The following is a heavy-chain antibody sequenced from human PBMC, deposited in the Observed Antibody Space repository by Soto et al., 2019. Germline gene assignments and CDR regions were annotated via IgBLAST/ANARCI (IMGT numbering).Heavy chain of an antibody. CDR3: ARGAAAGVDYGMDV. V-gene: IGHV4-4*07. CDR2: IYRSGGT. CDR1: GGSISTYY. D-gene: IGHD6-13*01. Sequence: SETLSLTCSVSGGSISTYYWSWIRQPAGKGLEWIGRIYRSGGTNFNPSLMSRVSMSVDTSKNQLSLKLSSVVAADTAVYYCARGAAAGVDYGMDVWGQGTTVTVSS. J-gene: IGHJ6*02.